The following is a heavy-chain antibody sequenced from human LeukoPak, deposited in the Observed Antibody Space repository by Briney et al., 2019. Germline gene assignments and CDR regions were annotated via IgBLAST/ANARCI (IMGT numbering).Heavy chain of an antibody. D-gene: IGHD1-26*01. CDR2: INWNGGST. V-gene: IGHV3-20*04. CDR1: GFTFSNYD. Sequence: GGSLRLSCAASGFTFSNYDMNWVRQAPGNGLEWVSGINWNGGSTGYADSVKGRFTISRDNAKNSLYLEMNSMRAEDTALYYCARRGRMGAGVYYFDYWGQGTLVTVSS. CDR3: ARRGRMGAGVYYFDY. J-gene: IGHJ4*02.